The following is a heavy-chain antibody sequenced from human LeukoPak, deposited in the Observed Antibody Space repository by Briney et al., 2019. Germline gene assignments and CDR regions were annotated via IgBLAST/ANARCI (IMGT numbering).Heavy chain of an antibody. Sequence: ASVSVSCKASGYSSTSYGIKWVRQAPGQGLEWMGWISTSSGNPTYAPGLTDRFVFPLDTSVSTAYLQISSLKAEDTAVYYFARTRGYSYGYGDYWGQGTLVTVSS. V-gene: IGHV7-4-1*02. CDR1: GYSSTSYG. CDR3: ARTRGYSYGYGDY. CDR2: ISTSSGNP. D-gene: IGHD5-18*01. J-gene: IGHJ4*02.